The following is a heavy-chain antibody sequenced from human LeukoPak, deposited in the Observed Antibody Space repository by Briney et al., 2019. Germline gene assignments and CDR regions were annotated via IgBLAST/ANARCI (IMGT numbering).Heavy chain of an antibody. CDR1: GYTFTSYG. J-gene: IGHJ4*02. CDR3: ARDLRITMVRGLARFDY. CDR2: ISAYNGNT. D-gene: IGHD3-10*01. Sequence: ASAKVSCKASGYTFTSYGISWVRQAPGQGLEWMGWISAYNGNTNYAQKLQGRVTMTTDTSTSTAYMELRSLRSDDTAVYYCARDLRITMVRGLARFDYWGQGTLVTVSS. V-gene: IGHV1-18*04.